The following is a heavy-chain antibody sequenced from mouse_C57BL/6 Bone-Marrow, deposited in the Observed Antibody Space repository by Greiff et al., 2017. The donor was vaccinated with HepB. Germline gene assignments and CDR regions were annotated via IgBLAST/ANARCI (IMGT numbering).Heavy chain of an antibody. V-gene: IGHV1-59*01. D-gene: IGHD4-1*01. CDR3: ARNWGFDY. J-gene: IGHJ2*01. CDR2: IDPSDSYT. CDR1: GYTFTSYW. Sequence: QVQLKQPGAELVRPGTSVKLSCKASGYTFTSYWMHWVKQRPGQGLEWIGVIDPSDSYTNYNQKFKGKATLTVDTSSSTAYMQLSSLTSEDSAVYYCARNWGFDYWGQGTTLTVSS.